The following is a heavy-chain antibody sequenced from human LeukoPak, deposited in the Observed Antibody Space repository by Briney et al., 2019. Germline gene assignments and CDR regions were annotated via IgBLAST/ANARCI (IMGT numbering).Heavy chain of an antibody. Sequence: PSETLSLTCAVYVGSCSDYYWTWIRQTPGKGREWIGEMSPSGSSNYNPSLKSRVTISVDTSKNQFSLKLRSVTAADTAVYYCARGRQDVNMILVVMAGVSYYLDVWSKGTTVTVS. D-gene: IGHD3-22*01. CDR3: ARGRQDVNMILVVMAGVSYYLDV. CDR1: VGSCSDYY. J-gene: IGHJ6*03. V-gene: IGHV4-34*01. CDR2: MSPSGSS.